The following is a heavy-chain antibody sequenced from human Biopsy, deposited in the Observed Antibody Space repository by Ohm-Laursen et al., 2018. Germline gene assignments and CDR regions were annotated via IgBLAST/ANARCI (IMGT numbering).Heavy chain of an antibody. CDR3: ARDSGILNYGNFKYYHYYGMDV. V-gene: IGHV4-59*02. Sequence: SETLSLTCTVSGDYVTKYYWSWIRQPPGKGLEWIGHIYYSVRTNYNPSLQSRVSISVDTSRNQVYLTLSSVTAADTAVYYCARDSGILNYGNFKYYHYYGMDVWGQGTKVTVSS. D-gene: IGHD4-11*01. CDR2: IYYSVRT. J-gene: IGHJ6*02. CDR1: GDYVTKYY.